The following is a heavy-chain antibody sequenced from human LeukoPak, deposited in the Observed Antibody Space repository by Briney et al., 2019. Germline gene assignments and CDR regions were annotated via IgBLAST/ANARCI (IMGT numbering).Heavy chain of an antibody. CDR1: GFTFSSFN. CDR3: ARERGYSYGYGDY. Sequence: GGSLRLSCAASGFTFSSFNMNWVRQAPGKGLEWVSSIGSSSTYEYYADSVKGRYTISRDNAKNSLYLQMDSLRDEDTAVYYCARERGYSYGYGDYWSQGTLVTVSS. V-gene: IGHV3-21*01. CDR2: IGSSSTYE. J-gene: IGHJ4*02. D-gene: IGHD5-18*01.